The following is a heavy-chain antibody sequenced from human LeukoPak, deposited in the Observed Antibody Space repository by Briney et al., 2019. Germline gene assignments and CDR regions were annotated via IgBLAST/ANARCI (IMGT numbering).Heavy chain of an antibody. CDR2: ISSSSYI. CDR1: GFTFSSYS. V-gene: IGHV3-21*01. J-gene: IGHJ4*02. Sequence: PGGSLRLSCAASGFTFSSYSMNWVRQAPGKGLEWVSSISSSSYIYYADSVKGRFTISRDNAKNSLYLQMNSLRAEDTAVYYCARDSIAAVLDYWGQGTLVTVSS. D-gene: IGHD6-13*01. CDR3: ARDSIAAVLDY.